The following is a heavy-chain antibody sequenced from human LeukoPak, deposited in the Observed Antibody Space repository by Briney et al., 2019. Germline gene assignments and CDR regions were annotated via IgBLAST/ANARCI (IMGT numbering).Heavy chain of an antibody. V-gene: IGHV1-69*13. D-gene: IGHD2-21*01. J-gene: IGHJ3*02. CDR3: ARGCGGDCKGAFDI. CDR1: GCTFSSYA. CDR2: IIPIFGTA. Sequence: GASVKVSCKASGCTFSSYAISWVRQAPGQGLEWMGGIIPIFGTANYAQKFQGRVTITADESTSTAYMELSSLRSEDTAVYYCARGCGGDCKGAFDIWGQGTMVTVSS.